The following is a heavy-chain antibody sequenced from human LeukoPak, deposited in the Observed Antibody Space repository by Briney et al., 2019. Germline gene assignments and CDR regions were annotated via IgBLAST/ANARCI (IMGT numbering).Heavy chain of an antibody. CDR3: ARERTTVRY. J-gene: IGHJ4*02. CDR2: ISSDGSTI. Sequence: PGGSLRLSCAASGFTFSDDYMSWIRQAPGKGPEWVSYISSDGSTIFYADSVKGRFTISRDNAKNSLFLQMNSLRAEDTAVYYCARERTTVRYWGQGTLVTVSP. CDR1: GFTFSDDY. V-gene: IGHV3-11*01. D-gene: IGHD4-17*01.